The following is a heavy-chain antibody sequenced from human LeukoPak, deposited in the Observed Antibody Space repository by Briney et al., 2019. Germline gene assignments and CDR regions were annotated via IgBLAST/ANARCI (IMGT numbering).Heavy chain of an antibody. Sequence: SQTLSLTCTVSGGSISSGGYSWSWIRQHPGKGLEWIGYIYYSGSTYYNPSLKSRVTISVDTSKNQFSLKLSSVTAADTAVYYCARGSRPQQLARWGQGTLVTVSS. D-gene: IGHD6-13*01. CDR3: ARGSRPQQLAR. CDR1: GGSISSGGYS. V-gene: IGHV4-31*03. J-gene: IGHJ4*02. CDR2: IYYSGST.